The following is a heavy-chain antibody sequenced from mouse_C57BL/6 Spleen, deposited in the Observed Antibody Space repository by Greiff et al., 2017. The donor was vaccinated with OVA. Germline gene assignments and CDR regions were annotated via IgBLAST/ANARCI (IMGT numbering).Heavy chain of an antibody. J-gene: IGHJ3*01. D-gene: IGHD2-3*01. CDR3: AVTTPGFAY. V-gene: IGHV1-69*01. Sequence: QVQLQQPGAELVMPGASVKLSCKASGYTFTSYWMHRVKQRPGQGLEWIGEIDPSDSYTNYNQKFKGKSTLTVDKSSSTAYMQLSSLTSEDSAVYYCAVTTPGFAYWGQGTLVTVSA. CDR2: IDPSDSYT. CDR1: GYTFTSYW.